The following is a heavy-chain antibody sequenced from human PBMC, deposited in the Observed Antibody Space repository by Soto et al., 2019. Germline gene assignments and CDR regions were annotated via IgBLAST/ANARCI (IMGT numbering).Heavy chain of an antibody. V-gene: IGHV1-69*12. CDR1: VGTFSNYD. CDR3: ARGRADYNNAYLGRGMDV. CDR2: IIPIFVTP. D-gene: IGHD4-4*01. J-gene: IGHJ6*02. Sequence: QVQLVQSGAEVKKPGSSVKVSCKASVGTFSNYDIIWVRQAPGQGLEWMGGIIPIFVTPNYAQKFKGRVTITADESTNTAYMELSSLRSEDTAVYYCARGRADYNNAYLGRGMDVWGQGTTVTVSS.